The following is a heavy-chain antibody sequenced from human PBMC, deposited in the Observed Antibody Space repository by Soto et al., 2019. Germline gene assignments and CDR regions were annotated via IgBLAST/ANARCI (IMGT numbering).Heavy chain of an antibody. CDR2: ISSDGNYI. CDR1: AFTFSNFA. D-gene: IGHD4-17*01. J-gene: IGHJ5*02. CDR3: TRHGSGDYFLFDP. Sequence: PGGSLSLSCAASAFTFSNFAMTWVRQTPGKGLEWVSSISSDGNYIYYADSVKGRFTISRDNSKNTLYMQMNSLRVEDTAVYYCTRHGSGDYFLFDPWGQGTLVTVSS. V-gene: IGHV3-21*01.